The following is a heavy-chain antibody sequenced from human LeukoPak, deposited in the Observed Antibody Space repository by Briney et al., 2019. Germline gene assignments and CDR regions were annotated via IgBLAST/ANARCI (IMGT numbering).Heavy chain of an antibody. J-gene: IGHJ4*02. D-gene: IGHD3-22*01. Sequence: GGPLRLSCAASGFTFSDYYMSWIRQAPGKGLEWVSYISSSGSTIYYADSVKGRFTISRDNAKNSLYLKMNSLRAEDTAVYYCASHPSGYYYRHYWGQGTLVTVSS. V-gene: IGHV3-11*01. CDR3: ASHPSGYYYRHY. CDR1: GFTFSDYY. CDR2: ISSSGSTI.